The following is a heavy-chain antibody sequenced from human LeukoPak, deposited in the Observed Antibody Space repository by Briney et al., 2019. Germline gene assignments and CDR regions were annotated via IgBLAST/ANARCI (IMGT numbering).Heavy chain of an antibody. CDR3: ARASSKQLAGYLPNGFDI. V-gene: IGHV3-21*01. J-gene: IGHJ3*02. Sequence: GGSLRLSCAASGFTFSSYSMNWVRQAPGKGLEWVSSISSSGTYVYYADSVKGRFTISRDNAKNSLSLQMNSLRADDAAVYYCARASSKQLAGYLPNGFDIWGQGTMVTVSS. D-gene: IGHD3-9*01. CDR1: GFTFSSYS. CDR2: ISSSGTYV.